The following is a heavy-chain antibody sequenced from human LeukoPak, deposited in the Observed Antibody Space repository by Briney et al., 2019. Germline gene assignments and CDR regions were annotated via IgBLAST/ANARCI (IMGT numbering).Heavy chain of an antibody. CDR3: ARTDIVVVPDAMDLDYYYYYGMDV. V-gene: IGHV1-69*04. D-gene: IGHD2-2*01. CDR1: GGTFSSYA. CDR2: IIPILGIA. J-gene: IGHJ6*02. Sequence: SVKVSCKASGGTFSSYAISWVRQAPGQGLEWMGRIIPILGIANYAQKLQGRVTITADKSTSTAYMELSSLRSEDTAVYYCARTDIVVVPDAMDLDYYYYYGMDVWGQGTTVTVSS.